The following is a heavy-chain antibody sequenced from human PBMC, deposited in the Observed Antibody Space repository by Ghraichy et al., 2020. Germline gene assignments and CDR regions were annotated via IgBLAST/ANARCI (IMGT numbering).Heavy chain of an antibody. Sequence: GGSLRLSCAASGFTFRNYGMHWVRQAPGKGLEWVTLIQNDGSIEDYADSVKGRFTISRDNSKDTLFLQMNSLRADDTAVYYCAREKSGVNFHAFDIWGRGAMVTVSS. CDR2: IQNDGSIE. CDR3: AREKSGVNFHAFDI. V-gene: IGHV3-33*05. CDR1: GFTFRNYG. J-gene: IGHJ3*02. D-gene: IGHD4/OR15-4a*01.